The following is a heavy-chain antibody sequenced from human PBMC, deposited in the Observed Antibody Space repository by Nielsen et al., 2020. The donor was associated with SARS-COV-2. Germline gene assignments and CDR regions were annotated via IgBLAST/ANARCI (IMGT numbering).Heavy chain of an antibody. D-gene: IGHD4-23*01. Sequence: GSLRLSCTVSGGSISSYYWSWIRQPPGKGLEWIGYIYYSGSTNYNPSLKSRVTISVDTSKNQFSLKLSSVTAADTAVYYCASLDYGGNPTRGYWGQGTLVTVSS. CDR1: GGSISSYY. CDR3: ASLDYGGNPTRGY. V-gene: IGHV4-59*08. J-gene: IGHJ4*02. CDR2: IYYSGST.